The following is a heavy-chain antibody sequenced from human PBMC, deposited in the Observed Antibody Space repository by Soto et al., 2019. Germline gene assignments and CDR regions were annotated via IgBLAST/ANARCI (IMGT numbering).Heavy chain of an antibody. CDR1: GFTFSSYW. V-gene: IGHV3-74*01. CDR2: INSDGSST. D-gene: IGHD2-15*01. Sequence: EVRLVESGGGLVQPWGSLRLSCAASGFTFSSYWMHWVRQAPWKGLVWVSRINSDGSSTSYADSVKGRFTISRDNAKNTLYLQMNSLRAEDTAVYYCVRTSLVVAAATREDYWGQGTLVTVSS. CDR3: VRTSLVVAAATREDY. J-gene: IGHJ4*02.